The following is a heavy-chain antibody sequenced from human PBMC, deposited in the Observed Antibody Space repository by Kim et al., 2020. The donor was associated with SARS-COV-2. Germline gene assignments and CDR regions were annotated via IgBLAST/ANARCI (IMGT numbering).Heavy chain of an antibody. V-gene: IGHV4-59*01. J-gene: IGHJ4*02. CDR2: IYYSGST. CDR1: GGSISSYY. D-gene: IGHD4-17*01. CDR3: ARDGNYGDYLFDY. Sequence: SETLSLTCTVSGGSISSYYWSWIRQPPGKGLEWIGYIYYSGSTNYNPSLKSRVTISVDTSKNQFSLKLSSVTAADTAVYYCARDGNYGDYLFDYWGKGTL.